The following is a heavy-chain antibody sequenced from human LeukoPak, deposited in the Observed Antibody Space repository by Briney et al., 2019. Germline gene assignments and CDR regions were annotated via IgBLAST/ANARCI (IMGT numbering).Heavy chain of an antibody. Sequence: GGSLRLSCTASGFTFGDYAMSWFRQAPGKGLEWVGFIRSKAYGGTTEYAASVKGRFTISRDDSKSIAYLQMNSLTTGDTAVYYCTRGGGSRAFDIWGQGTMVTVSS. V-gene: IGHV3-49*03. J-gene: IGHJ3*02. CDR1: GFTFGDYA. CDR2: IRSKAYGGTT. CDR3: TRGGGSRAFDI.